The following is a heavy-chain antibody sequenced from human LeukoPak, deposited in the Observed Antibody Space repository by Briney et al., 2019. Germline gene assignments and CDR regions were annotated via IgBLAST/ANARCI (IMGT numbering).Heavy chain of an antibody. CDR2: ISRDGLTK. CDR1: GFTFRNYG. CDR3: AKEGTWGNWYFDL. J-gene: IGHJ2*01. Sequence: GGSLSLSCAASGFTFRNYGMHWVRQAPGKGLEWVAVISRDGLTKYYADSVKGRFTLHSDNSRNTLYLEMNSLRDEDTAVYYCAKEGTWGNWYFDLWGRGTLVIVTS. V-gene: IGHV3-30*18. D-gene: IGHD3-16*01.